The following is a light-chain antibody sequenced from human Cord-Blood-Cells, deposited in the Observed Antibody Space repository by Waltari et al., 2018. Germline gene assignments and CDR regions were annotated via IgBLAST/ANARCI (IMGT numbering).Light chain of an antibody. Sequence: SYELTQPPSVSVFPGQTASITCPGDKLGDKVACWYQQTPGQSPVLVIYQDSKRPSGIPERFSGSHSGNTATLTISGTQAMDEADYYCQAWDSSTVVFGGGTKLTVL. J-gene: IGLJ2*01. CDR1: KLGDKV. CDR2: QDS. CDR3: QAWDSSTVV. V-gene: IGLV3-1*01.